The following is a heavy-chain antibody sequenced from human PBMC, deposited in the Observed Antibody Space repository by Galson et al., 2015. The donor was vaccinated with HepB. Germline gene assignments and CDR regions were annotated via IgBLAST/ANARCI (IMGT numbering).Heavy chain of an antibody. CDR2: INPHRGDT. J-gene: IGHJ4*02. Sequence: SVKVSCKASGYTFTGYYIQWLRQAPGQGLEWIGWINPHRGDTNFAQKFQGSVTMTRDTSISTVYMELSSLRSDDTAVYYCARDWDYEGYCYGSGSLDSWGQGTPVTVSS. CDR3: ARDWDYEGYCYGSGSLDS. V-gene: IGHV1-2*04. D-gene: IGHD3-10*01. CDR1: GYTFTGYY.